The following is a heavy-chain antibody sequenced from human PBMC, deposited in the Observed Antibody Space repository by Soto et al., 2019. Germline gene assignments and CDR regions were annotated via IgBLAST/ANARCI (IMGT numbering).Heavy chain of an antibody. Sequence: QVQLVESGGGVVQPGRSLRLSCAASGFTFSSYGMHWVRQAPGKGLEWVAVISYDGSNKYYADSVKGRFTISRDNSKNTLYLQMNSLRAEDTAVYYCAKGRTGYSGYETHHGMDVWGQGTTVTVSS. D-gene: IGHD5-12*01. CDR2: ISYDGSNK. CDR1: GFTFSSYG. CDR3: AKGRTGYSGYETHHGMDV. J-gene: IGHJ6*02. V-gene: IGHV3-30*18.